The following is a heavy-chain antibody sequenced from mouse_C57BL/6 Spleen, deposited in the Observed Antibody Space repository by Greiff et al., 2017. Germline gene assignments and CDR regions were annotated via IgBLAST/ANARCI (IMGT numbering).Heavy chain of an antibody. CDR2: ISDGGSYT. J-gene: IGHJ3*01. Sequence: EVQRVESGGGLVKPGGSLKLSCAASGFTFSSYAMSWVRQTPEKRLEWVATISDGGSYTYYPDNVKGRFTISRDNAKNNLYLQMSHLKSEDTAMYYCARDGILLAWFAYWGQGTLVTVSA. V-gene: IGHV5-4*01. D-gene: IGHD2-10*01. CDR1: GFTFSSYA. CDR3: ARDGILLAWFAY.